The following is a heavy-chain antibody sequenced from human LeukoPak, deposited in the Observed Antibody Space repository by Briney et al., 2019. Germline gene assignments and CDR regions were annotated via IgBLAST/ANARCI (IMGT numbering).Heavy chain of an antibody. Sequence: SETLSLTCTVSGGSIGSSSYYWGWIRQPPGKGLEWIGSIYYSGSTYYNPSLKSRVTISVDTSKNQFSLKLSSVTAADTAVYYCARRVVPAATYDYWGQGTLVTVSS. D-gene: IGHD2-2*01. CDR2: IYYSGST. CDR1: GGSIGSSSYY. CDR3: ARRVVPAATYDY. V-gene: IGHV4-39*01. J-gene: IGHJ4*02.